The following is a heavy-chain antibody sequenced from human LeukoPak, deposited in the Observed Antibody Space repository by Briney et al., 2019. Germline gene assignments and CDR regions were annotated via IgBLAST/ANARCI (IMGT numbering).Heavy chain of an antibody. V-gene: IGHV3-21*01. CDR3: ARDNGYNWLNCDY. J-gene: IGHJ4*02. CDR2: ISSSSSYI. CDR1: GFTFSSYS. D-gene: IGHD5-24*01. Sequence: KPEGSLRLSCAASGFTFSSYSMNWVRQAPGKGLEWVSSISSSSSYIYYADSVKGRFTISRDNAKNSLYLQMNSLRAEDTAVYYCARDNGYNWLNCDYWGQGTLVTVSS.